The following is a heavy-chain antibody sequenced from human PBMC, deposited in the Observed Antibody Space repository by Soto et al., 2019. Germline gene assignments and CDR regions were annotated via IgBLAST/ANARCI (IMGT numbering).Heavy chain of an antibody. D-gene: IGHD6-13*01. J-gene: IGHJ4*02. V-gene: IGHV3-21*01. CDR2: ISSSSSYI. CDR1: GFTFSSYS. Sequence: PGGSLRLSCAASGFTFSSYSMNWIRQAPGKGLEWVSSISSSSSYIYYADSVKGRFTISRDNAKNSLYLQMNILRAEDTAVYYCASSPPWHSSWYLRDYWGQVTLVTVSS. CDR3: ASSPPWHSSWYLRDY.